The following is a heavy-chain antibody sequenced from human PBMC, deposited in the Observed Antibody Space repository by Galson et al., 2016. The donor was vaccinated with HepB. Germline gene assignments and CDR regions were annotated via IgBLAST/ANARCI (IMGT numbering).Heavy chain of an antibody. CDR3: AKDRDKYDSSGDYRYFDY. CDR2: ISGSGHST. Sequence: SLRLSCAVSGFTFSSYAMSWVRQAPGKGLEWVSVISGSGHSTYYADSVKGRFTISRDNSKNTLYLQMNSLRADDTAVYYCAKDRDKYDSSGDYRYFDYWGQGTLVTVSS. V-gene: IGHV3-23*01. D-gene: IGHD3-22*01. CDR1: GFTFSSYA. J-gene: IGHJ4*02.